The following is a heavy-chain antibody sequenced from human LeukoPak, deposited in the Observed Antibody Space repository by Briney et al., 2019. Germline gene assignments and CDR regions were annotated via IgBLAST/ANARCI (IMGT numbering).Heavy chain of an antibody. CDR2: INPNSGGT. V-gene: IGHV1-2*02. CDR1: GYTITDYY. D-gene: IGHD3-22*01. Sequence: EASVKVSCKASGYTITDYYIHWVRQAPGQGLEWMGWINPNSGGTNYAQKFQGRVTITSDTSISTAYMELSRLRSDDTALYYCTRGSYYDSSGYSGVRLFDYWGQGTPVTVPS. J-gene: IGHJ4*02. CDR3: TRGSYYDSSGYSGVRLFDY.